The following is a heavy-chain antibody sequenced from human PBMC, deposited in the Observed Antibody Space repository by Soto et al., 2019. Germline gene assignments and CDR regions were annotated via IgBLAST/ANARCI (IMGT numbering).Heavy chain of an antibody. D-gene: IGHD3-3*01. J-gene: IGHJ3*02. CDR1: GFTFSDYY. Sequence: GGSLRLSCAASGFTFSDYYMSWIRQAPGKGLEWVSYISSSGSTIYYADSVKGRFTISRDNAKNSLYLQMNSLRAEDTAVYYCARDNYDFWSGYTTPDAAFDIWGQGTMVTVSS. CDR3: ARDNYDFWSGYTTPDAAFDI. V-gene: IGHV3-11*01. CDR2: ISSSGSTI.